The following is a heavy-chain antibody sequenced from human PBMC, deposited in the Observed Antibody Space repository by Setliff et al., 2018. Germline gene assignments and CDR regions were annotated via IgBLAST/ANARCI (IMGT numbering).Heavy chain of an antibody. D-gene: IGHD2-2*01. Sequence: GGSLRLSCVGSEFTVNSNFMTWVRQAPGKGLEWLSVIYIGGRGGSTFYADSVRGRFTISRDKIKSTLYLQMNSLRVEDTAMYYCAKAPYASATPCWFDPWGQGTLVTVSS. V-gene: IGHV3-53*01. CDR1: EFTVNSNF. J-gene: IGHJ5*02. CDR2: IYIGGRGGST. CDR3: AKAPYASATPCWFDP.